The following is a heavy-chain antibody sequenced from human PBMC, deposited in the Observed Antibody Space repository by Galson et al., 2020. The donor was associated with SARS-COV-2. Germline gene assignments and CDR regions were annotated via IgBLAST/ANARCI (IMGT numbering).Heavy chain of an antibody. V-gene: IGHV1-18*01. J-gene: IGHJ5*02. D-gene: IGHD2-2*01. CDR1: GYTFTSYG. CDR2: ISAYNGNT. Sequence: ASVKVSCKASGYTFTSYGISWVRQAPGQGLEWMGWISAYNGNTNYAQKLQGRVTMTTDTSTSTAYMELRSLRSDDTAVYYCARNNIVVVPAAVGHGGNWFDPWGQGTLVTVSS. CDR3: ARNNIVVVPAAVGHGGNWFDP.